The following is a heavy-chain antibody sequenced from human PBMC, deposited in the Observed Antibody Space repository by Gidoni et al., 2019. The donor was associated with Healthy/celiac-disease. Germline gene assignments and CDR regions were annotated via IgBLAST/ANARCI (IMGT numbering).Heavy chain of an antibody. CDR3: ARSPTPKNINYYYYYGMDV. CDR1: GFTVSSNY. J-gene: IGHJ6*02. CDR2: IYSGGST. V-gene: IGHV3-53*01. Sequence: EVQLVESGGGLIQPGGSLRLSCSASGFTVSSNYMSWVRQAPGTGLEWVSVIYSGGSTYYADSVKGRFTISRDNSKNTLYLQMNSLRAEDTAVYYCARSPTPKNINYYYYYGMDVWGQGTTVTVSS.